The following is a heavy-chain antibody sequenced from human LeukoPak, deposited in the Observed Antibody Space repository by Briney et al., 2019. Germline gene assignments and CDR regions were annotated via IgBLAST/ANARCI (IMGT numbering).Heavy chain of an antibody. J-gene: IGHJ4*02. CDR2: IYYSGST. CDR3: ARSPGTTSFDY. CDR1: GGSISSSSYY. Sequence: SETLSLTCTVSGGSISSSSYYWGWLRQPPGKGLEWIGSIYYSGSTYYNPSLKSRVTISVDTSKNQFSLKLSSVTAADTAVYYCARSPGTTSFDYWGQGTLVTVSS. V-gene: IGHV4-39*01. D-gene: IGHD1-1*01.